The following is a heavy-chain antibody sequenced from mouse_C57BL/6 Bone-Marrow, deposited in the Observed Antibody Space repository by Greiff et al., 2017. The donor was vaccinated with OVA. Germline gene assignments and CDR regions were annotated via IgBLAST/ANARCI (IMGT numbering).Heavy chain of an antibody. CDR1: GYTFTSYW. CDR2: IYPGSGST. CDR3: AIPNYSGSSYVDY. D-gene: IGHD1-1*01. Sequence: VQLQQPGAELVKPGASVKMSCKASGYTFTSYWITWVKQRPGQGLEWIGDIYPGSGSTNYNEKFKSKATLTVDKSSSTAYMQLSSLTSEDSAVYYCAIPNYSGSSYVDYWGKATTLTVS. V-gene: IGHV1-55*01. J-gene: IGHJ2*01.